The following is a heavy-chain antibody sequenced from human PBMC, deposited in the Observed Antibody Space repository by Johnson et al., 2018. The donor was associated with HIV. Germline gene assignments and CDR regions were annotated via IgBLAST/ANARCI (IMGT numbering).Heavy chain of an antibody. Sequence: VQLVESGGGLVQPGQSLSLSCTGSGFTFGAYAMSWVRQVPGKGLEWVSGINWNGGSTDYSDSMKGRFTISRDNSTNTLYLQMNSLRAEDTAVYYCARGGRHDAFDIWGQGTMVTVSS. CDR2: INWNGGST. V-gene: IGHV3-20*04. CDR1: GFTFGAYA. D-gene: IGHD3-16*01. J-gene: IGHJ3*02. CDR3: ARGGRHDAFDI.